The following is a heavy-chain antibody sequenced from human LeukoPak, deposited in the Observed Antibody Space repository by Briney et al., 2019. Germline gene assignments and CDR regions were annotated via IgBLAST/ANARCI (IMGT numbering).Heavy chain of an antibody. J-gene: IGHJ4*02. V-gene: IGHV3-15*01. D-gene: IGHD2-2*03. Sequence: GGSLRFSCAASGFTFINSWMTWVRQAQGKGLEWVGRIRSTPDGGATDYAAPVKGRFTISRDNSKNTLYLQMSSLRTEDTAVYYCARDPHFGYCPATSCANYWGQGTLVTVSS. CDR2: IRSTPDGGAT. CDR3: ARDPHFGYCPATSCANY. CDR1: GFTFINSW.